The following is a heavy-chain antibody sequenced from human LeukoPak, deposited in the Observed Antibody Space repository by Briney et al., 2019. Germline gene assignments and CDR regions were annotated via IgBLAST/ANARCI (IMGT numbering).Heavy chain of an antibody. V-gene: IGHV1-2*02. J-gene: IGHJ6*03. D-gene: IGHD3-10*01. CDR3: ARASRITVLRGTYYYMDV. CDR1: GYTFTGYY. Sequence: ASVKVSCKASGYTFTGYYMHWVRQAPGQGPEWMGWINPNSGGTNYAQKFQGRVTMTRDTSISTAYMELTRLRSDDTAVYYCARASRITVLRGTYYYMDVWAKGTTVTVSS. CDR2: INPNSGGT.